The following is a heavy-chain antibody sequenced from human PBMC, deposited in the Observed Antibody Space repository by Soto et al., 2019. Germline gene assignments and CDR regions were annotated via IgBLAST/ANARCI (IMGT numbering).Heavy chain of an antibody. D-gene: IGHD3-3*02. V-gene: IGHV1-69*12. CDR1: GGTFTSSA. J-gene: IGHJ6*02. Sequence: QVHLEQSEAEVKKPGSSVKVSCKATGGTFTSSAISWVRRAPGQGLEWKGGIMPVFRTPDYAQKFQGRVTVSADESTSTAYMELSGLTSDDTAVYYCARDKDRPQLGGNYYYILDVSGQGTTVTVSS. CDR3: ARDKDRPQLGGNYYYILDV. CDR2: IMPVFRTP.